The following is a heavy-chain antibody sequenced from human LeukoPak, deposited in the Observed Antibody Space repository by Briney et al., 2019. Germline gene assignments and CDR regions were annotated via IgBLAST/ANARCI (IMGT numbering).Heavy chain of an antibody. D-gene: IGHD5-12*01. J-gene: IGHJ4*02. CDR2: ISGSGGST. Sequence: PGGSLRLSCAASGFTFSDFAMGWVRHAPGKGLYWVAAISGSGGSTYYADSVKGRFTISRDNSKNTVNLQMSSLGADDTAVYYCAKDLPDSGYDGYFDYWGQGTLVTVSS. CDR3: AKDLPDSGYDGYFDY. V-gene: IGHV3-23*01. CDR1: GFTFSDFA.